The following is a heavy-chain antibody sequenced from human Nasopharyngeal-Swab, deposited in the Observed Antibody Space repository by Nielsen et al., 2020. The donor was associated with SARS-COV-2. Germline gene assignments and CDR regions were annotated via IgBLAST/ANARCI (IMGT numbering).Heavy chain of an antibody. J-gene: IGHJ4*02. CDR1: GASISSRNNY. Sequence: SETLSLTCVVFGASISSRNNYWGWIRQSPGKGLEWIGTIFSSGSTYNPSLKSRVTMSVDTSKNQFSLKLTSVTAADTAVYYCARDESGDYLGLPFDHWGRGTLVTVSS. CDR3: ARDESGDYLGLPFDH. D-gene: IGHD4-17*01. V-gene: IGHV4-39*07. CDR2: IFSSGST.